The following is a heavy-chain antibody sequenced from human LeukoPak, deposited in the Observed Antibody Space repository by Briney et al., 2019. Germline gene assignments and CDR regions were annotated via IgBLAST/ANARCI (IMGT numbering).Heavy chain of an antibody. CDR1: GFTFGDYA. CDR3: AKDFALLGFCSGGTCHAGDY. D-gene: IGHD2-15*01. J-gene: IGHJ4*02. CDR2: IRSKGYGETT. V-gene: IGHV3-49*03. Sequence: GGSLRLSCTASGFTFGDYAISYFRQAPGKGLEWVGFIRSKGYGETTEYAASVQGRFTISRDDSKSIAYLQMNSLRAEDTAVYYCAKDFALLGFCSGGTCHAGDYWGQGTLVTVSS.